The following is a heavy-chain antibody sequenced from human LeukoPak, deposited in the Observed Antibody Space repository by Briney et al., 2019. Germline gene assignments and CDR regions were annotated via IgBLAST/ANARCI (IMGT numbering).Heavy chain of an antibody. J-gene: IGHJ4*02. CDR1: GASISSTTYY. D-gene: IGHD2-2*01. Sequence: SETLSLTCTVSGASISSTTYYWGWIRQPPRKGLEWIASIYYSGSTYYNPSLKSRVTISVDTSKNQFSLKLTSVTAADTAIYYCATEYCASSSCRFDSWGQGTLVTVSS. CDR2: IYYSGST. CDR3: ATEYCASSSCRFDS. V-gene: IGHV4-39*07.